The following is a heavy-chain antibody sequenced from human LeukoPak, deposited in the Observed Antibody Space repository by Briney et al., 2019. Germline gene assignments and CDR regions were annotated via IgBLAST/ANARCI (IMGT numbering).Heavy chain of an antibody. V-gene: IGHV4-34*01. Sequence: SETLSLTCAVYGGSFSGYYWSWIRQPPGKGLEWIGEINHSGSTNYNPSLKSRVTISVDTSKNQFSLKLSSVTAADTAVYYCARSYYDFWSGYSNWFDPWGQGTLVTVSS. D-gene: IGHD3-3*01. CDR1: GGSFSGYY. J-gene: IGHJ5*02. CDR2: INHSGST. CDR3: ARSYYDFWSGYSNWFDP.